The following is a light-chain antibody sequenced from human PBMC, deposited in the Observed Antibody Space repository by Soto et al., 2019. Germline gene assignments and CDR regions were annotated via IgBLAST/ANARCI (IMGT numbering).Light chain of an antibody. Sequence: QSALTQPASGSGSPGQSITISCTGTSSDVGHPYNYVSWYQQHPGKAPKLLIFKVSNRPSGISGRFSGSKSGNTASLTISGLQAEDEADYYCMSFIDSTSTHWVLGGGTKVTVL. CDR3: MSFIDSTSTHWV. CDR1: SSDVGHPYNY. V-gene: IGLV2-14*03. J-gene: IGLJ3*02. CDR2: KVS.